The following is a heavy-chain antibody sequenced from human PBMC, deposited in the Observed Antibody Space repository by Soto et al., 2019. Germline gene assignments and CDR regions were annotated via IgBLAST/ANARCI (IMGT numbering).Heavy chain of an antibody. CDR2: IIPILGIA. Sequence: QVQLVQSGAEVKKPGSSVKVSCKASGGTFSSYTISWVRQAPGQGLEWMGRIIPILGIANYAQKFQGRVTITADKSTSTAYMELSSLRSEDTAVYYCARPIAVAGKYYYYGMDVWGQVTTVTVSS. V-gene: IGHV1-69*02. CDR1: GGTFSSYT. D-gene: IGHD6-19*01. J-gene: IGHJ6*02. CDR3: ARPIAVAGKYYYYGMDV.